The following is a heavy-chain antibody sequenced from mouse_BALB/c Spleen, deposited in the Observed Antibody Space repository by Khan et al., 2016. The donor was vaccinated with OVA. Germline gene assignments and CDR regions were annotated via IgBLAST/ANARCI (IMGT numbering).Heavy chain of an antibody. J-gene: IGHJ3*01. CDR3: ASRLTGSFAY. CDR1: GFTFSSYS. Sequence: EVELVESGGDLVKPGGSLKLSCAASGFTFSSYSMSWVRQTPDKRLEWVATISSGGDYTYYPASVKGRFTISRDNARNTLYLQISSLKSEDTAMYYCASRLTGSFAYWGQGTLVTVSA. CDR2: ISSGGDYT. V-gene: IGHV5-6*01. D-gene: IGHD4-1*01.